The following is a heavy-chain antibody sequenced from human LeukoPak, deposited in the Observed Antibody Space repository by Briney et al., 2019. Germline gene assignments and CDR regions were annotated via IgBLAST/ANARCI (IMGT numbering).Heavy chain of an antibody. D-gene: IGHD6-6*01. CDR2: ISYDGSNK. Sequence: PGGSLRLSCAASGFTFSSYAMHWVRQAPGKGLEWVAVISYDGSNKHYADSVKGRFTISRDNSKNTLYLQMNSLRAEDTAVYYCARDVWQLCPGWGFDYWGQGTLVTVSS. CDR3: ARDVWQLCPGWGFDY. CDR1: GFTFSSYA. J-gene: IGHJ4*02. V-gene: IGHV3-30-3*01.